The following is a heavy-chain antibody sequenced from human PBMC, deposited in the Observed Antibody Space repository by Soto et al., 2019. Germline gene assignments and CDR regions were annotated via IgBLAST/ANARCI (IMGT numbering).Heavy chain of an antibody. V-gene: IGHV3-23*01. CDR2: ISGSGGST. D-gene: IGHD3-22*01. Sequence: EVQLLESGGGLVQPGGSLRLSCAASGFTFSSYAMSWVRQAPGKGLEWVSAISGSGGSTYYADSVKGRFTISRDNSKNTLYLQMNSLRAEDTAIYYCARADSSGYLARVDYWGQGTLVTVSS. CDR3: ARADSSGYLARVDY. CDR1: GFTFSSYA. J-gene: IGHJ4*02.